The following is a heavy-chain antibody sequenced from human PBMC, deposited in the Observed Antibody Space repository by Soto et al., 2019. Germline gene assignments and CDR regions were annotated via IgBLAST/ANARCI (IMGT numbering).Heavy chain of an antibody. CDR3: AKASTLGITIFGVVIKL. CDR2: ISGGGGST. CDR1: GFTFSSYA. V-gene: IGHV3-23*01. D-gene: IGHD3-3*01. Sequence: GGSLRLSCAASGFTFSSYAMSWVRQAPGKGLEWVSAISGGGGSTYYIDSVKGRFTISRDNSKNTVYLQMNSLRAEDTAVYYCAKASTLGITIFGVVIKLWGQGTLVTVSS. J-gene: IGHJ4*02.